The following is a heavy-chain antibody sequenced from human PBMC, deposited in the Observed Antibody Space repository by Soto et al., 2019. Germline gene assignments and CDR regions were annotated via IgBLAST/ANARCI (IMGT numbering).Heavy chain of an antibody. J-gene: IGHJ6*02. D-gene: IGHD1-7*01. CDR3: ARVGTGTTGHYYYYYGMDV. V-gene: IGHV1-69*13. CDR2: IIPIFGTA. CDR1: GGTFSSYA. Sequence: GASVKVSCKASGGTFSSYAISWVRQAPGQGLEWMGGIIPIFGTANYAQKFQGRVTITADESTSTAYMELSSLRSEDTAVYYCARVGTGTTGHYYYYYGMDVWGQGTTVTVSS.